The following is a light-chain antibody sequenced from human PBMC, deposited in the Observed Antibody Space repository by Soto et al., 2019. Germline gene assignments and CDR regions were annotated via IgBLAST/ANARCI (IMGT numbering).Light chain of an antibody. Sequence: QSVLTQPASLSGSPGQSITISCTGTSSHVGGYNYVSWSQQHPGKAPQLMIYEVSNRPSGVSNRFSGSKSGNTASLTISGLQAEDEADYYCSSYTSSSTYVFGTGTKLTVL. CDR1: SSHVGGYNY. V-gene: IGLV2-14*01. CDR3: SSYTSSSTYV. J-gene: IGLJ1*01. CDR2: EVS.